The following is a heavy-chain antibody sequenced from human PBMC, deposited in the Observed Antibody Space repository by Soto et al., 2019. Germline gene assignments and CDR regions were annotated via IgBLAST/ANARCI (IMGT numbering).Heavy chain of an antibody. CDR3: ARDRGRYSYGSPTGYYYYGMDV. J-gene: IGHJ6*02. CDR2: IYYSGST. Sequence: SETLSLTCTVSGGSISSYYWSWIRQPPGKGLEWIGYIYYSGSTNYNPSLKSRVTISVDTSKNQFSLKLSSVTAADTAVYYCARDRGRYSYGSPTGYYYYGMDVWGQGTTVTVSS. D-gene: IGHD5-18*01. V-gene: IGHV4-59*01. CDR1: GGSISSYY.